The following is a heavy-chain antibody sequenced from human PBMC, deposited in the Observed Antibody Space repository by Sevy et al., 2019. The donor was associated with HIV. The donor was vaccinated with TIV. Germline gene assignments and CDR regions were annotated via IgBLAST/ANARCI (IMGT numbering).Heavy chain of an antibody. D-gene: IGHD1-1*01. CDR1: GGSISSYF. CDR3: AGDSTTRPRVLDY. Sequence: SETLSLTCSVSGGSISSYFWTWVRQSPWKGLEWIGNIYFTRNTDYSPSLKSRVTLSLDTSKSHFSLILSSVTTADTAVYYCAGDSTTRPRVLDYWGQGTLVTVSS. V-gene: IGHV4-59*01. CDR2: IYFTRNT. J-gene: IGHJ4*02.